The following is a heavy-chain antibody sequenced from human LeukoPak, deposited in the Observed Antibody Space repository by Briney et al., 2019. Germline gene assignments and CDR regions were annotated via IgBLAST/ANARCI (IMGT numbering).Heavy chain of an antibody. Sequence: GGSLRLSCAVSGFTFSSYAMSWVRQAPGKGLEWVSVISDSGGSTYYADSVKGRFTISRDNSKNTLYLQMNSLRAEDTAVYYCAKEGSGWYAYWGQGTLVTVSS. CDR2: ISDSGGST. CDR3: AKEGSGWYAY. V-gene: IGHV3-23*01. J-gene: IGHJ4*02. CDR1: GFTFSSYA. D-gene: IGHD6-19*01.